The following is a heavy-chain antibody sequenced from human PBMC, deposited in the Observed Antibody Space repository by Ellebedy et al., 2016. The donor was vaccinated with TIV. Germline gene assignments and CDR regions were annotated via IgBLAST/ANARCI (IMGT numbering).Heavy chain of an antibody. CDR2: ISYDGSNK. CDR3: AKQGSIVGAIIYFDY. D-gene: IGHD1-26*01. CDR1: GFTFSSYG. V-gene: IGHV3-30*18. J-gene: IGHJ4*02. Sequence: GGSLRLXXAASGFTFSSYGMHWVRQAPGKGLEWVAVISYDGSNKYYADSVKGRFTISRDNSKNTLYLQMNSLRAEDTAVYYCAKQGSIVGAIIYFDYWGQGTLVTVSS.